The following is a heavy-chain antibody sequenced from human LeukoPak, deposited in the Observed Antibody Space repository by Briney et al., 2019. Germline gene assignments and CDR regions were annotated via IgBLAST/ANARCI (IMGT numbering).Heavy chain of an antibody. CDR1: GGSFSGYY. CDR2: INHSGST. CDR3: AGQQLWLLYYFDY. Sequence: SETLSLTCAVYGGSFSGYYWSWIRQPPGKGLEWIGEINHSGSTNYNPSLKSRVTISVDTSKNQFSLKLSSVTAADTAVYYCAGQQLWLLYYFDYWGQGTLVTVSS. D-gene: IGHD5-18*01. J-gene: IGHJ4*02. V-gene: IGHV4-34*01.